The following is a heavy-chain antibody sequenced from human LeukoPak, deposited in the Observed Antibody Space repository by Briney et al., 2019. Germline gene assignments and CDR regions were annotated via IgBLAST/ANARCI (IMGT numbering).Heavy chain of an antibody. D-gene: IGHD4-17*01. J-gene: IGHJ4*02. Sequence: GGSLRLSCAASGFTFSSYEMNWVRQAPGKGLEWVSYISSSGSTIYYADSVKGRFTISRDNSKNTLYLQMNSLRAEDTAVYYCARAMMTTVPNHDYWGQGTLVTVSS. CDR1: GFTFSSYE. CDR2: ISSSGSTI. CDR3: ARAMMTTVPNHDY. V-gene: IGHV3-48*03.